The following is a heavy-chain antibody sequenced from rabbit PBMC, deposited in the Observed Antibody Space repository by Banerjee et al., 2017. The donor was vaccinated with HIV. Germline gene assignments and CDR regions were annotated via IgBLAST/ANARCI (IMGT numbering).Heavy chain of an antibody. CDR2: IYAGSSGST. CDR1: GFSFSSVYD. J-gene: IGHJ4*01. D-gene: IGHD4-1*01. V-gene: IGHV1S45*01. Sequence: QEQLVESGGDLVKPGASLTLTCTASGFSFSSVYDMCWVRQAPGKGLEWIACIYAGSSGSTYYASWVNGRFTIARTSSTTVTLQMTSLTAADTATYFCARVTGSVWGVGFGLWGQGTLVTVS. CDR3: ARVTGSVWGVGFGL.